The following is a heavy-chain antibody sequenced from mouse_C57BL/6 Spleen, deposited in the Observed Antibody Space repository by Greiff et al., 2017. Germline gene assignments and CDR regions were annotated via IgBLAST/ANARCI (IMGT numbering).Heavy chain of an antibody. V-gene: IGHV1-69*01. Sequence: QVQLKQSGAELVMPGASVKLSCKASGYTFTSYWMHWVKQRPGQGLEWIGELDPSDSYTNYNQKFKGKSTLTVDKSSSTAYMQLSSLTSEDSAVYYCARWLRRDGGFDYWGQGTTLTVSS. CDR1: GYTFTSYW. CDR2: LDPSDSYT. CDR3: ARWLRRDGGFDY. J-gene: IGHJ2*01. D-gene: IGHD2-2*01.